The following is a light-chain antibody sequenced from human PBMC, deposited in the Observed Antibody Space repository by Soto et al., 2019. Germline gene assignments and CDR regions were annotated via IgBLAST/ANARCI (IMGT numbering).Light chain of an antibody. J-gene: IGLJ1*01. CDR1: SSNIGSNT. V-gene: IGLV1-44*01. CDR3: AAWDDSLNGHV. CDR2: SNN. Sequence: QSVLTQPPSASGTPGQRVTISCSGSSSNIGSNTVNWYQQLPGTAPKLLIYSNNQQPSGVPARFSGAKSGTSAALAISGRQSEDEADYYCAAWDDSLNGHVFGTGTKLTVL.